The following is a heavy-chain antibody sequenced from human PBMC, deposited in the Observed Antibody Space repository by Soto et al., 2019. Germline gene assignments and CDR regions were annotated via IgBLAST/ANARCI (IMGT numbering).Heavy chain of an antibody. CDR1: GGSISSYY. J-gene: IGHJ4*02. Sequence: PSENLSLTCTVSGGSISSYYWSWIRQPPGKGLEWIGYIYYSGITNYNPSLKSRVTIPVDTSKNQFSLKLSSVTAADTAVYYCARSDGRYWGQGTLVTVS. CDR3: ARSDGRY. V-gene: IGHV4-59*01. CDR2: IYYSGIT.